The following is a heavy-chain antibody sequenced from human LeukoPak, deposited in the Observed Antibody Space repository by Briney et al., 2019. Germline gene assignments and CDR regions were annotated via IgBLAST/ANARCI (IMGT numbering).Heavy chain of an antibody. J-gene: IGHJ4*02. CDR2: INHSGST. Sequence: SETLSLTCTVSGGSINTPNYYWGWIRQPPGKGLEWIGEINHSGSTNYNPSLKSRVTISVDTSKNQFSLKLSSVTAADTAVYYCARMYYDILTGYYDTVDYWGQGTLVTVSS. V-gene: IGHV4-39*07. CDR3: ARMYYDILTGYYDTVDY. D-gene: IGHD3-9*01. CDR1: GGSINTPNYY.